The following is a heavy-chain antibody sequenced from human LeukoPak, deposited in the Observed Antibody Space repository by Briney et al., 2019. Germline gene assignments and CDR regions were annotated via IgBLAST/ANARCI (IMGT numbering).Heavy chain of an antibody. CDR3: ARFWSGVDYLDY. CDR2: INHSGST. Sequence: PSETLSLTCAVYGGSFSGYDWSLIRQPPGKGLEWIGEINHSGSTNYNPSLKSRVTISLDTSKNQFSLKLSFVTAADTAVYYCARFWSGVDYLDYWGQGTLVTVSS. V-gene: IGHV4-34*01. J-gene: IGHJ4*02. D-gene: IGHD3/OR15-3a*01. CDR1: GGSFSGYD.